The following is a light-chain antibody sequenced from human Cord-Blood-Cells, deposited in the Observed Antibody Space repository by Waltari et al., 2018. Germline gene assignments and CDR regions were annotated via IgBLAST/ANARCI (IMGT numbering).Light chain of an antibody. CDR1: QSISSD. Sequence: DIQMTQSPSSLSASVGDRVTITCRASQSISSDLMWYQQKPGKTPKLLICAASSVQSGVPLRLSGSGAVNDATITISSLQAEDFATYYCQQSYRTPCTFGPGTKVDIK. J-gene: IGKJ3*01. V-gene: IGKV1-39*01. CDR2: AAS. CDR3: QQSYRTPCT.